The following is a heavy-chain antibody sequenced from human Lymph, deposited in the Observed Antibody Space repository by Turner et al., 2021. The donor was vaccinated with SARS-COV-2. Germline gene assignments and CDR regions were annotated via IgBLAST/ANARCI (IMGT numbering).Heavy chain of an antibody. CDR2: IYYRGST. D-gene: IGHD2-21*02. CDR3: ARETVNNWVDP. J-gene: IGHJ5*02. V-gene: IGHV4-59*01. Sequence: QVQLQESGPRLVKPLETLSLTCTVSGGSMNSNYWSWIRQPPGKRREWIGYIYYRGSTNYNPSLESRVTISVDTSRNQFSLNLASVTAADTAIYYCARETVNNWVDPWGQGTLVTVSS. CDR1: GGSMNSNY.